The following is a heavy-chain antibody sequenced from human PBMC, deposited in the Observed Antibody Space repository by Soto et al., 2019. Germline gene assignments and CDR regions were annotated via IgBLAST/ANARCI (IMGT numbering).Heavy chain of an antibody. CDR1: GFSFSSYA. CDR3: AEGGEWSFTFVY. CDR2: ISVSGDNT. J-gene: IGHJ4*02. Sequence: GGSLRLSCAASGFSFSSYAMSWVRQAPGKGLEWVSGISVSGDNTYYADSVKGRFTISRDNSKNTLYLQMNNLRAEDTAVYYCAEGGEWSFTFVYWGQGTQVTVSS. V-gene: IGHV3-23*01. D-gene: IGHD3-3*01.